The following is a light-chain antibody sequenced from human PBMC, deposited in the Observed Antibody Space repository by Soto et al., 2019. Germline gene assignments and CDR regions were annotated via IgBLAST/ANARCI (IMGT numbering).Light chain of an antibody. Sequence: DIQMTKSPSTLSASVADRVTITCRASQSISSWLAWYQEKPGKAPNLLIYKASSLESGVPSRFSGSGSGTEVTLTISSLQPDDFATYYCQQYNRYSWTFGQGSKVEIK. CDR1: QSISSW. CDR2: KAS. CDR3: QQYNRYSWT. V-gene: IGKV1-5*03. J-gene: IGKJ1*01.